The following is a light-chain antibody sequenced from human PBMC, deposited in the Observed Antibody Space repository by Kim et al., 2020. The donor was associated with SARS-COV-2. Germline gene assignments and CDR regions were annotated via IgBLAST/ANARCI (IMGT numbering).Light chain of an antibody. Sequence: QLVLTQSPSASASLGASVRLTCTLSRGHGTDGIAWHQQQPGRGPRFLMKINNDVSHNKGDGIPDRFSGSSSGTELYLTVSSLQPDDEADYYCQTWGAGFRVFGGGTQLTVL. CDR1: RGHGTDG. CDR3: QTWGAGFRV. J-gene: IGLJ3*02. V-gene: IGLV4-69*01. CDR2: INNDVSH.